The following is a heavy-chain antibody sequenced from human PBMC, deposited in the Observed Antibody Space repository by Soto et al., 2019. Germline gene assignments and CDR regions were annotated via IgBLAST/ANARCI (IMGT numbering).Heavy chain of an antibody. Sequence: GGSLRLSCAASGFTFSGSAMHWVRQASGKGLEWVGRIRSKANSYATAYAASVKGRFTISRDDSKNTAYLQMNSLKTEDTAVYYCTRQNWSNGYSSGYLWVAFDIWGQGTMVTVSS. CDR2: IRSKANSYAT. V-gene: IGHV3-73*01. CDR3: TRQNWSNGYSSGYLWVAFDI. D-gene: IGHD6-19*01. J-gene: IGHJ3*02. CDR1: GFTFSGSA.